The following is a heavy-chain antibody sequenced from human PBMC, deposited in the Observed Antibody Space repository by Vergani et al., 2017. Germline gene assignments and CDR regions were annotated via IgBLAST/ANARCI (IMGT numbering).Heavy chain of an antibody. Sequence: QVQLQQWGAGLLKPSETLSLTCAVHGGSFSGYYWSWIRQPPGEGLEWIGEINHSGSTNYNPSLKSRVTISVDTSKNQFSLKLSSVTAADTAVYYCARGRVAAAAQPYDYWGQGTLVTVSS. CDR3: ARGRVAAAAQPYDY. V-gene: IGHV4-34*02. CDR2: INHSGST. CDR1: GGSFSGYY. D-gene: IGHD6-13*01. J-gene: IGHJ4*02.